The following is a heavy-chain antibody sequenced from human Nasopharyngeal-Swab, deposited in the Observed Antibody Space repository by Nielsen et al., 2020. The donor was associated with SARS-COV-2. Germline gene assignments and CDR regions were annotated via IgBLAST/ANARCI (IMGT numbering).Heavy chain of an antibody. CDR2: INPNSGGT. D-gene: IGHD2-2*01. CDR3: ARAEREDIVVVPAASSGWFDP. J-gene: IGHJ5*02. Sequence: ASVKVYCKASGYTFTGYYMHWVRQALGQGLEWMGWINPNSGGTNYAQKFQGWVTMTRDTSISTAYMELSRLRSDDTAVYYCARAEREDIVVVPAASSGWFDPWGQGTLVTVSS. V-gene: IGHV1-2*04. CDR1: GYTFTGYY.